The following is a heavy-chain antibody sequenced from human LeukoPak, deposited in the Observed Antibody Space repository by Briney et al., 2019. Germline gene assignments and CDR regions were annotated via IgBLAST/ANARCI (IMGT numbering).Heavy chain of an antibody. CDR2: INPNSGGT. V-gene: IGHV1-2*02. D-gene: IGHD6-19*01. CDR1: GYPFTTYY. CDR3: TSDGGWYFNY. Sequence: GASVKVSCKASGYPFTTYYMHWVRQAPGQGLEWMRWINPNSGGTNYAQKFQGRVTVTRDTSISTAYMELSGLRSDDTAVYYCTSDGGWYFNYWGQGSLVTVSS. J-gene: IGHJ4*02.